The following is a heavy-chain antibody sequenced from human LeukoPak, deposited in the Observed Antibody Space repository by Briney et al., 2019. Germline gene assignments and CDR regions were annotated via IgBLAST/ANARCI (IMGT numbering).Heavy chain of an antibody. CDR1: GYSFTSYW. CDR2: IYPGDSDA. Sequence: GESLKISCKGSGYSFTSYWIGWVRQMPGKGLEWMGIIYPGDSDARYSPSFQGQVAISADKSISTAYLQWSSLKASDTAMYYCARLAYCGGDCYSASPDYCGQGTLVSVSS. CDR3: ARLAYCGGDCYSASPDY. D-gene: IGHD2-21*02. J-gene: IGHJ4*02. V-gene: IGHV5-51*01.